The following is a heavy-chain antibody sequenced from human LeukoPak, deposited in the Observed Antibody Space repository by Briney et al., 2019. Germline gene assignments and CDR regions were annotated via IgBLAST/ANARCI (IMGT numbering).Heavy chain of an antibody. J-gene: IGHJ4*02. D-gene: IGHD5-18*01. Sequence: ASVKVSCKASGGTFSSYAISWVRQAPGQGLEWMGGIIPIFGTANYAQKFQGRVTITTDESTSTAYMELSSLRSEDTAVYNCARDRVRGYSYGGFDYWGQGTLVTVSS. CDR2: IIPIFGTA. V-gene: IGHV1-69*05. CDR1: GGTFSSYA. CDR3: ARDRVRGYSYGGFDY.